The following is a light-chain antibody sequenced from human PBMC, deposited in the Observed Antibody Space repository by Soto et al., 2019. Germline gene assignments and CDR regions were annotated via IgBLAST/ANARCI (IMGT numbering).Light chain of an antibody. CDR1: QSVSNNY. J-gene: IGKJ1*01. Sequence: EIVLTQSPGTLSLSPGERATLSCRASQSVSNNYLAWYQQKPGQAPRLLIYGASSRATGIPDRFSGSGSGTDFTLTISRLEPEAFAVYYCQQYGSSPPKTFGQGTKVEI. CDR2: GAS. CDR3: QQYGSSPPKT. V-gene: IGKV3-20*01.